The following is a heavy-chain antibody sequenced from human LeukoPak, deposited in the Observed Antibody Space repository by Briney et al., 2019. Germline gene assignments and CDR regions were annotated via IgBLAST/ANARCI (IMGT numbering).Heavy chain of an antibody. CDR1: SGSLSNYY. V-gene: IGHV4-59*01. Sequence: PSETLSLTCTVSSGSLSNYYWTWIRQSPGKGLEWIASISSAGKTNSNPSLQSRVTISLDTSNHQLSLKMTSVISADTAVYYCARGHIAPQRQFIARQGLRTVSRFDPWGQGTLVLVSA. J-gene: IGHJ5*02. CDR3: ARGHIAPQRQFIARQGLRTVSRFDP. D-gene: IGHD6-25*01. CDR2: ISSAGKT.